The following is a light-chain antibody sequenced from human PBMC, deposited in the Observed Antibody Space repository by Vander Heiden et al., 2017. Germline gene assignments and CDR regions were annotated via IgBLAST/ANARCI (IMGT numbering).Light chain of an antibody. CDR1: QSISAY. CDR2: AAY. V-gene: IGKV1-39*01. J-gene: IGKJ1*01. Sequence: DIQMTQSPSSLSASVGDRVTITCRAGQSISAYVNWYQQKPGKAPKLLIYAAYTLQSGVPSSFSGSGSGTHFTLTISSLQPEDFATYYCQESYSTLTTFGQGTKVDIK. CDR3: QESYSTLTT.